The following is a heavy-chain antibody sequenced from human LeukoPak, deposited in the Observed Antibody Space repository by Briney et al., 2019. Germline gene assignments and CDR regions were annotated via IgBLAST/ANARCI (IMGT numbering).Heavy chain of an antibody. CDR2: TYYRSKWYN. CDR1: GDSVSSKNGA. D-gene: IGHD6-19*01. V-gene: IGHV6-1*01. Sequence: SQTLSLTCAISGDSVSSKNGAWNWIRQSPSRGLEWLGRTYYRSKWYNDYAVSIQGRITINPDTSKNQFSLQLNSVTPEDTAVYYCARDVGTSGRYTFDYRGQGTLVTVSS. CDR3: ARDVGTSGRYTFDY. J-gene: IGHJ4*02.